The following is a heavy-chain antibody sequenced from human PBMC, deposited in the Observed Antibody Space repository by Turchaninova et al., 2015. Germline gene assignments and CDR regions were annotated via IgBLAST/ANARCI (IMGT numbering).Heavy chain of an antibody. V-gene: IGHV4-39*01. CDR1: GGSISITSYS. CDR3: ARVDYDHIWGSSIDY. D-gene: IGHD3-16*01. Sequence: QLQLQESGPGLVKPSGTLSLTCIVSGGSISITSYSWGWIRQPPGKGLEWIGSIYNSGRTYYNPSLKSRGTISADTSKNQFSLKLSSVTAADTAVYYCARVDYDHIWGSSIDYWGQGTLVTVAS. CDR2: IYNSGRT. J-gene: IGHJ4*02.